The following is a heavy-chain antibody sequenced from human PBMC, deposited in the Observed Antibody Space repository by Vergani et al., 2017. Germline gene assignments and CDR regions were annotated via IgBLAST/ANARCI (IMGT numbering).Heavy chain of an antibody. CDR1: GYTFTSYA. J-gene: IGHJ4*02. CDR2: INPSGGST. CDR3: ARDLRTYYYDSSGYSAFGY. V-gene: IGHV1-46*01. D-gene: IGHD3-22*01. Sequence: QVQLVQSGAEVKKPGASVKVSCTASGYTFTSYAMHWVRQAPGQRLEWMGIINPSGGSTSYAQKFQGRVTMTRDTSTSTVYMELSSLRSEDTAVYYCARDLRTYYYDSSGYSAFGYWGQGTLVTVSS.